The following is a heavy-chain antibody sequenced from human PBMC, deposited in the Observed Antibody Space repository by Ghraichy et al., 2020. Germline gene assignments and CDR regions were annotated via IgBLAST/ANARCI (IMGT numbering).Heavy chain of an antibody. CDR3: ARELGSYGSGSYYISQSFDY. J-gene: IGHJ4*02. Sequence: GGSLRLSCAASGFTFSSYSMNWVRQAPGKGLEWVSSISSSSSYIYYADSVKGRFTISRDNAKNSLYLQMNSLRAEDTAVYYCARELGSYGSGSYYISQSFDYWGQGTLVTVSS. D-gene: IGHD3-10*01. CDR1: GFTFSSYS. CDR2: ISSSSSYI. V-gene: IGHV3-21*01.